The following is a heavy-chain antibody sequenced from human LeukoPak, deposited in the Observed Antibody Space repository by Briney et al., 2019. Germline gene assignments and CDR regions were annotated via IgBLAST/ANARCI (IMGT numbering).Heavy chain of an antibody. V-gene: IGHV4-30-4*01. J-gene: IGHJ1*01. CDR3: ARGRYCSGGSCYRVSEYFQH. CDR2: IYYSGST. CDR1: GGSISSGDYY. D-gene: IGHD2-15*01. Sequence: SETLSLTCTVSGGSISSGDYYWSWIRQPPGKGLEWIGYIYYSGSTYYNPSLKSRVTISVDTSKNQFSLKLSSVTAADTAVYYCARGRYCSGGSCYRVSEYFQHWGQGTLVTVSS.